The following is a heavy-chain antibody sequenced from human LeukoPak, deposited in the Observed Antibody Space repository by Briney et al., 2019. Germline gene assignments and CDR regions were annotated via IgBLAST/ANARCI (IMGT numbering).Heavy chain of an antibody. CDR1: GFTFSSYA. Sequence: PGGSLRLSCVASGFTFSSYAMSWVRQAPGKGLEWVSGISGSGGSTYHADSVRGRLTVPRDNSKNTLYLQMNSLRAEDTAVYYCAKDASGDLSSFDYWGQGTLVTVSS. D-gene: IGHD2-21*02. CDR2: ISGSGGST. CDR3: AKDASGDLSSFDY. J-gene: IGHJ4*02. V-gene: IGHV3-23*01.